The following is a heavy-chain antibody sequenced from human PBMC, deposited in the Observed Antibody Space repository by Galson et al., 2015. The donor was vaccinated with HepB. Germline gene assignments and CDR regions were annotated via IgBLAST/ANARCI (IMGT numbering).Heavy chain of an antibody. J-gene: IGHJ5*02. V-gene: IGHV3-21*01. Sequence: SLRLSCAASGFTFSSYSMNWVRQAPGKGLEWVSSISSSSSYIYYADSVKGRFTISRDNAKNSLYLQMNSLRAEDTAVYYCARDRGFGEGGKGTFDPWGQGTLVTVSS. CDR1: GFTFSSYS. CDR3: ARDRGFGEGGKGTFDP. CDR2: ISSSSSYI. D-gene: IGHD3-10*01.